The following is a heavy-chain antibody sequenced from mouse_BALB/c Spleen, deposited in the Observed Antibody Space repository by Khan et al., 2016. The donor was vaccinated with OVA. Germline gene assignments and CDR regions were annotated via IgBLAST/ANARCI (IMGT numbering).Heavy chain of an antibody. CDR3: ARGYDFLAS. V-gene: IGHV1-26*01. Sequence: VQLKESGPDLVKPEASVKISCKASGYSFTLYYMSWVKQSHGKSLEWIGRVNPNTDNINYNQEFKGKAILTVDKSSNTAYMELRSLTSEDSAVYFCARGYDFLASLGPGDLVHVSA. CDR2: VNPNTDNI. D-gene: IGHD2-14*01. CDR1: GYSFTLYY. J-gene: IGHJ3*01.